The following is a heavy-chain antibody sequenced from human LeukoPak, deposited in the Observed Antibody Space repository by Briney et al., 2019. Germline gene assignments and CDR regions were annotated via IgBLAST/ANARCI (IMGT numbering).Heavy chain of an antibody. CDR1: GFTFSNYA. Sequence: GGSLRLSCAASGFTFSNYAMSWVRQAPGKGLEWVSGISAGGGSTYYADSVKGRFTISRDNSKNTLYLQMNSLRAEDTAVYYCARDDYGETFDYWGQGTLVTVSS. CDR2: ISAGGGST. J-gene: IGHJ4*02. V-gene: IGHV3-23*01. D-gene: IGHD4-17*01. CDR3: ARDDYGETFDY.